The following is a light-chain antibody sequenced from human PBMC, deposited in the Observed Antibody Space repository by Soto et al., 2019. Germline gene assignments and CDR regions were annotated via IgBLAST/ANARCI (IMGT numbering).Light chain of an antibody. CDR1: QSISSSF. CDR3: QQYGSSPPLT. Sequence: EFVLTQSPGKLSLSPGERATLSCRASQSISSSFLAWYQQKPGQAPRRLIYGASSRGTGIPDRFSGSGSGTDFPLTISRLEPEDCAVYYCQQYGSSPPLTFGGGTKVEIK. V-gene: IGKV3-20*01. J-gene: IGKJ4*01. CDR2: GAS.